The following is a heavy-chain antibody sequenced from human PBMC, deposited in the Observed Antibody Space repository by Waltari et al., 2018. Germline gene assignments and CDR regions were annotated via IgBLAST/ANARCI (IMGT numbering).Heavy chain of an antibody. Sequence: QVQLVESGGGVVQPGRSLRLSCAASGFTFSSYAMHWVRQAPGKGLEWVAVISYDGSNKYYADSVKGRFTISRDNSKNTLYLQMNSLRAEDTAVYYCARGLWGDYMMWVSMDVWGQGTTVTVSS. CDR2: ISYDGSNK. CDR1: GFTFSSYA. J-gene: IGHJ6*02. CDR3: ARGLWGDYMMWVSMDV. V-gene: IGHV3-30-3*01. D-gene: IGHD4-17*01.